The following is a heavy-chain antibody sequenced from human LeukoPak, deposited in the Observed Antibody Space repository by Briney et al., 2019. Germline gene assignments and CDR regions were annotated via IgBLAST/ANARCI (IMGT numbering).Heavy chain of an antibody. CDR3: AKAYYDSTGYYGY. CDR1: GFTFSSYA. CDR2: ISGSGGST. Sequence: GESLRLSCAASGFTFSSYAMSWVRQAPGKGLELVSTISGSGGSTYYADSVKGRFTISRDNSKNTLYLQMNSLRAEDTAVYYCAKAYYDSTGYYGYWGQGTLVSVSS. J-gene: IGHJ4*02. V-gene: IGHV3-23*01. D-gene: IGHD3-22*01.